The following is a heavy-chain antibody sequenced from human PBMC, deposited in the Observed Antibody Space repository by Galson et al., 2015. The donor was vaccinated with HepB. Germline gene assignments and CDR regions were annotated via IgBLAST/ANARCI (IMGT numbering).Heavy chain of an antibody. CDR2: MNPYSGSA. J-gene: IGHJ4*02. V-gene: IGHV1-8*01. CDR1: GYTFTSYD. Sequence: SVKVSCKASGYTFTSYDINWVRQATGQGLEWMGWMNPYSGSAGYAQKFQGRVTLTRNTSIRTAYMELNGLRYEDTATYYCVRGLWWGQGTLVTVSS. CDR3: VRGLW.